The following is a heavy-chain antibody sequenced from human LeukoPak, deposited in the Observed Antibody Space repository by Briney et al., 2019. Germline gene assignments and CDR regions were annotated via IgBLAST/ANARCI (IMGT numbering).Heavy chain of an antibody. Sequence: SQTLSLTCAISGDSVSSNSATWNWIRQSPSRGLEWLGRTYYRSKWYNDYAVSVKSRITINPDTSKNQFSLQLNSVTPEDTAVYYCATLGITMMVVGYWGQGTLVTVSS. CDR1: GDSVSSNSAT. J-gene: IGHJ4*02. V-gene: IGHV6-1*01. CDR3: ATLGITMMVVGY. D-gene: IGHD3-22*01. CDR2: TYYRSKWYN.